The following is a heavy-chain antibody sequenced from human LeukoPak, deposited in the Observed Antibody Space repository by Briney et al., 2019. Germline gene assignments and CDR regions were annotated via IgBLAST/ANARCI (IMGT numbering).Heavy chain of an antibody. D-gene: IGHD3-22*01. CDR1: GGSISSSSYY. Sequence: SETLSLTCTVSGGSISSSSYYWGWIRQPPGKGLEWIVSIYYSGSTYYNPSLKSRVTISVDTSKNQSSLKLSSVTAADMAVYYCARPGDTSGYYYPNYAFDIWGQGTMVTLSS. CDR2: IYYSGST. J-gene: IGHJ3*02. V-gene: IGHV4-39*01. CDR3: ARPGDTSGYYYPNYAFDI.